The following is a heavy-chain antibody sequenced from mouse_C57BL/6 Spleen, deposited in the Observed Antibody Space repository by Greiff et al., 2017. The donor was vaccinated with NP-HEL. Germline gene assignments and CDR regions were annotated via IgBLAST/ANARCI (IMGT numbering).Heavy chain of an antibody. D-gene: IGHD2-4*01. V-gene: IGHV1-54*01. J-gene: IGHJ3*01. CDR2: INPGSGGT. CDR3: ARGGDYDWFAY. CDR1: GYAFTNYL. Sequence: QVQLQQSGAELVRPGTSVKVSCKASGYAFTNYLIEWVKQRPGQGLEWIGVINPGSGGTNYNEKFKGKATLTADKSSSTAYMQLSSLTSEDSAVYFWARGGDYDWFAYWGQGTLFTVSA.